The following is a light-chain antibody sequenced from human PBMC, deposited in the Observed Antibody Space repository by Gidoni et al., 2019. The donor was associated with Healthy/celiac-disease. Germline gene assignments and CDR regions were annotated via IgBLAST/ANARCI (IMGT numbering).Light chain of an antibody. CDR1: QSVSSY. J-gene: IGKJ2*01. Sequence: EIVLTQSPATLSLSPGERATLSCRASQSVSSYLAWYQQKPGQAPRLLIYEASNRATGIPARFSGSGSGTDFTLTSSSLEPEDFAVYYCQQRSNWPSNTCGQGTKLEIK. CDR2: EAS. V-gene: IGKV3-11*01. CDR3: QQRSNWPSNT.